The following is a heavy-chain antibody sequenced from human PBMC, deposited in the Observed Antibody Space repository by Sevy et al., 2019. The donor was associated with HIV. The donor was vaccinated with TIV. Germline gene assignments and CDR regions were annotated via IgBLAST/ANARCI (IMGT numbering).Heavy chain of an antibody. CDR2: INHSGSH. CDR3: ARSPPIVVVPGAPSWFDP. D-gene: IGHD2-2*01. V-gene: IGHV4-34*01. Sequence: SETLSLTCAVHGGSFSGYYWNWIRQPPGKGLEWIGEINHSGSHNYNPSLKSRVTISVDTSKNQSSLKLSSVTAADPAAYYCARSPPIVVVPGAPSWFDPWGQGTLVTVSS. CDR1: GGSFSGYY. J-gene: IGHJ5*02.